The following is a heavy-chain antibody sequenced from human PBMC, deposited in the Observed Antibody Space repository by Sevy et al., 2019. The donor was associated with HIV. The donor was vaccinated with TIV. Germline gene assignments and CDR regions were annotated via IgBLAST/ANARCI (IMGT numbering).Heavy chain of an antibody. CDR1: GFTFNNYG. Sequence: GGSLRLSCAASGFTFNNYGIHWVRQAPGKGLEWVAVISSDGRNKYYADPVQGRFTISRDTSKNTLYLQMNSLRAEDTAMYYCAKDLNYVGNLGPFDYWGQGTLVTVSS. J-gene: IGHJ4*02. D-gene: IGHD3-16*01. CDR2: ISSDGRNK. V-gene: IGHV3-30*18. CDR3: AKDLNYVGNLGPFDY.